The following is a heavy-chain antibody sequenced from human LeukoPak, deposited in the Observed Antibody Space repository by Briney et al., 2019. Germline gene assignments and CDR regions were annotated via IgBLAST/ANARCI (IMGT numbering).Heavy chain of an antibody. CDR2: XXSXANSYAT. Sequence: GGSLRLSCAASGFTFSGSAMHWVRQASGKGLEWXGXXXSXANSYATAYAASVKGRFTISRDDSKNTAYLQMNSLKTEDTAVYYCTRHSPSYYYDSSGYYRIAEYFQHWGQGTLVTVSS. V-gene: IGHV3-73*01. CDR3: TRHSPSYYYDSSGYYRIAEYFQH. D-gene: IGHD3-22*01. CDR1: GFTFSGSA. J-gene: IGHJ1*01.